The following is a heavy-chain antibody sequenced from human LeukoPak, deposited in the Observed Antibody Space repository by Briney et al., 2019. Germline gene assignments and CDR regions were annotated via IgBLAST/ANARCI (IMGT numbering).Heavy chain of an antibody. CDR2: VNPSGGST. CDR1: GGTFISYA. V-gene: IGHV1-46*01. J-gene: IGHJ6*02. Sequence: GASVKVSCKASGGTFISYAISWVRQASGQGLEWMGIVNPSGGSTSYAQKFQGRVTMTRDTSTSTVYMELSSLRSEDTAVYYCAREIGMGAFDYYYYGMDVWGQGTTVIVSS. D-gene: IGHD3-16*01. CDR3: AREIGMGAFDYYYYGMDV.